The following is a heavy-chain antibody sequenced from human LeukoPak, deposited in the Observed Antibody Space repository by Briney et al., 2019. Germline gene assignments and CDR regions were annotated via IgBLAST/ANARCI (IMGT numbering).Heavy chain of an antibody. CDR1: GGSFSGYY. D-gene: IGHD6-6*01. CDR3: ARALAARGWFDP. CDR2: INHSGST. Sequence: SETLSLTCAVYGGSFSGYYWSWIRQPPGKGLEWIGEINHSGSTNYNPSLKSRVTISVDTSKNQFSLKLSSVTAADTAVCYCARALAARGWFDPWGQGTLVTVSS. V-gene: IGHV4-34*01. J-gene: IGHJ5*02.